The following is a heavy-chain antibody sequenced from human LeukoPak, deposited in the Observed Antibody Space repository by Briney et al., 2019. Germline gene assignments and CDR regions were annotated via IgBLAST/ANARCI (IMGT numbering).Heavy chain of an antibody. D-gene: IGHD6-19*01. CDR3: ARRRIAVAGTNFDY. V-gene: IGHV3-11*04. CDR2: ISSSGSTI. Sequence: PGGSLRLSCAASGFTFSDYYMSWIRQAPGKGLEWVSNISSSGSTIYYADSVKGRFTISRDNAKNSLYLQMNSLRAEDTAVYYCARRRIAVAGTNFDYWGQGTLVTVSS. J-gene: IGHJ4*02. CDR1: GFTFSDYY.